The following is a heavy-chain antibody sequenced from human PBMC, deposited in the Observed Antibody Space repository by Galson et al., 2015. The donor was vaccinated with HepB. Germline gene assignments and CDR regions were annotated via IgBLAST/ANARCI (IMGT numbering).Heavy chain of an antibody. CDR3: AREEVVPAAIGGDYYYGMDV. D-gene: IGHD2-2*02. CDR1: GYTFTVYY. J-gene: IGHJ6*02. CDR2: INPSGGST. V-gene: IGHV1-46*01. Sequence: SVKVSCKASGYTFTVYYMHWVRQAPGQGLEWMGIINPSGGSTSYAQKFQGRVTMTRDTSTSTVYMELSSLRSEDTAVYYCAREEVVPAAIGGDYYYGMDVWGQGTTVTVSS.